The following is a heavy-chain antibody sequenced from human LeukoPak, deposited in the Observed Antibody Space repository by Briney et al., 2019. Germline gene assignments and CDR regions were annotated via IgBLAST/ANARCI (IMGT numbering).Heavy chain of an antibody. J-gene: IGHJ4*02. V-gene: IGHV1-2*02. D-gene: IGHD6-13*01. CDR3: ARARRVRIAAAAHDY. CDR2: INPNSGGP. Sequence: ASVKASCKASGYTFTGYYMHWVRQAPGQGLEWMGWINPNSGGPNSAQKFQVRVTMTRDTSISTAYMELSRLRSDDTTVYYSARARRVRIAAAAHDYWGQGTLVTVSS. CDR1: GYTFTGYY.